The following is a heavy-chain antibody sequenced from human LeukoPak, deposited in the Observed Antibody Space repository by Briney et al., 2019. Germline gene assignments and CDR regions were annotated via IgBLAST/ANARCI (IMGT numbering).Heavy chain of an antibody. CDR3: ARSPTTTVTTRPNY. CDR1: GYTFTGYY. Sequence: ASVKVSCKASGYTFTGYYMHWVRQAPGQGLEWMGWINPNSGGTNYAQKFQGRVTMTRDTSISTAYMELSRLRSDDTAVYYCARSPTTTVTTRPNYWGQGTLVTVSS. CDR2: INPNSGGT. D-gene: IGHD4-17*01. J-gene: IGHJ4*02. V-gene: IGHV1-2*02.